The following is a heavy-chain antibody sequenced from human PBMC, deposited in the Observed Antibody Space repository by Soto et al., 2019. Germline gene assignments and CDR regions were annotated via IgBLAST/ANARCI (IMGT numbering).Heavy chain of an antibody. V-gene: IGHV3-64D*06. J-gene: IGHJ6*02. CDR1: GFNFNNFA. CDR3: VKGSRGEYYYYNNGVDD. Sequence: GGSLRLSCAGSGFNFNNFAMHWVRQAPGTGLEYVSSISDSGGSTFHADSVKGRFIISRDNSKGTLFLQMSSLRVEDTAVYYCVKGSRGEYYYYNNGVDDWGQGTTVTVSS. D-gene: IGHD3-16*01. CDR2: ISDSGGST.